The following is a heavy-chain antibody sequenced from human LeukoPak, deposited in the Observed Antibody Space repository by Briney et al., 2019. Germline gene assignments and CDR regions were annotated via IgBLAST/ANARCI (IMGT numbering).Heavy chain of an antibody. Sequence: SETLSLTCAVYGGSFSGYYWSWIRQAPGKGLEWIGDIFYSGSTDYNPSLKSRVTISVDTSKNQFSLRLSSVTAADTAVYFCARHYDSSAYWYYFDYWGQGTLVTVSS. D-gene: IGHD3-22*01. CDR3: ARHYDSSAYWYYFDY. V-gene: IGHV4-59*08. CDR2: IFYSGST. J-gene: IGHJ4*02. CDR1: GGSFSGYY.